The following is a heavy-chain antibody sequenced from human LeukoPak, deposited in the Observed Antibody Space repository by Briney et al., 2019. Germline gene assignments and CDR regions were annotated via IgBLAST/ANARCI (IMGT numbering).Heavy chain of an antibody. D-gene: IGHD2/OR15-2a*01. CDR3: ASIPSTYGMDV. Sequence: GGSLRLSCAASGFTFNSFEMNWVRQAPGKGLEWLSFITTSGSTMYYADSVKGRFTISRDNAQNSLYLQMNSLRAEDTAVYYCASIPSTYGMDVWGQGTTVTVSS. V-gene: IGHV3-48*03. J-gene: IGHJ6*02. CDR2: ITTSGSTM. CDR1: GFTFNSFE.